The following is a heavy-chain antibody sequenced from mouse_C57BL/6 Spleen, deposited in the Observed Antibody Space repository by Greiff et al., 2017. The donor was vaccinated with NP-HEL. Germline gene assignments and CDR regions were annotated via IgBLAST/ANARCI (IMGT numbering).Heavy chain of an antibody. J-gene: IGHJ2*01. D-gene: IGHD4-1*01. V-gene: IGHV1-43*01. CDR1: GYSFTGYY. CDR2: INPSTGGT. Sequence: VQLKQSGPELVKPGASVKISCKASGYSFTGYYMHWVKQSSEKSLEWIGEINPSTGGTSYNQKFKGKATLTVDKSSSTAYMQLKSLTSEDSAVYYCARSDWYFDDWGQGTTLTVSS. CDR3: ARSDWYFDD.